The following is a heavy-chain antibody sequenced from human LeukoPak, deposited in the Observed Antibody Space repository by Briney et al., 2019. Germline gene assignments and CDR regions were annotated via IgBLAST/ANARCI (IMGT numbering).Heavy chain of an antibody. V-gene: IGHV4-39*07. CDR3: VRYNSGATFFDY. D-gene: IGHD6-19*01. J-gene: IGHJ4*02. Sequence: SETLSLTCTVSGGSISSSSYYWGWIRQPPGKGLEWIGSIYHSGSTYYNPSLKSRVTISVDRSKNQFSLKLSSVTAADTAVYYCVRYNSGATFFDYWGQGTLVTVSS. CDR1: GGSISSSSYY. CDR2: IYHSGST.